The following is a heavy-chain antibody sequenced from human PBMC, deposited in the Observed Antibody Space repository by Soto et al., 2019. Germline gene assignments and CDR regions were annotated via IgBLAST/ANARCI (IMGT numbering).Heavy chain of an antibody. V-gene: IGHV1-2*04. J-gene: IGHJ6*02. D-gene: IGHD2-8*01. CDR3: ARGDSTDCSNGVCSFFYNHELDV. CDR1: GYSFTDYH. CDR2: INPKSGGK. Sequence: ASVKVSCKASGYSFTDYHIHWVRQAPGQGLEWLGRINPKSGGKSTAQKFQGWVTMTTDTFISTASMELTRLPSDDTAIYYCARGDSTDCSNGVCSFFYNHELDVWGQGTTVTVSS.